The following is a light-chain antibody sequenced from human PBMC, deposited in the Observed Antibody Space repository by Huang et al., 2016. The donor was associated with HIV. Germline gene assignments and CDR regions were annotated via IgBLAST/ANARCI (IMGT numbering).Light chain of an antibody. CDR1: QSVSTN. CDR2: GAS. CDR3: QYYNT. J-gene: IGKJ2*01. V-gene: IGKV3-15*01. Sequence: EIVMTQSPGTLPVSPGERVTLSCRASQSVSTNLAWYQQKPGPAPRLLIYGASPRATGTPARFSGSGSGTGFTLTINSLQSEDFAIYYCQYYNTFGQGTKLEIK.